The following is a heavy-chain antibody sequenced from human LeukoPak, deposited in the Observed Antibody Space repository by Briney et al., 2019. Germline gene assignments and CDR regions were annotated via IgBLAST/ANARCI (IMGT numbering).Heavy chain of an antibody. CDR1: DGSFSGYY. J-gene: IGHJ4*02. CDR3: ARTKKVDHGDYENYFDY. D-gene: IGHD4-17*01. V-gene: IGHV4-34*01. Sequence: SETLSLTCAVYDGSFSGYYWSWIRQPPGKGLEWIGEINHSRSTNYNPSLKSRVTISLDTSKSQFSLKVRYETAADTAVYYCARTKKVDHGDYENYFDYWGQGTLVTVSS. CDR2: INHSRST.